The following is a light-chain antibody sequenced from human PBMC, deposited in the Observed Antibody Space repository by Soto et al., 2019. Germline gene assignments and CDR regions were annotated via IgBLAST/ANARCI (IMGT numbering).Light chain of an antibody. CDR2: DVS. CDR3: QQYGRSPT. Sequence: EIVLTQSPGTLSLSPGARATLSCRSSQSVSSNYLAWYQQKPDQAPRLVIYDVSGRATGIPDRFSGSGSGTDFTLTLSRLEPEDFAVYYCQQYGRSPTFGQGTKVEIK. V-gene: IGKV3-20*01. CDR1: QSVSSNY. J-gene: IGKJ1*01.